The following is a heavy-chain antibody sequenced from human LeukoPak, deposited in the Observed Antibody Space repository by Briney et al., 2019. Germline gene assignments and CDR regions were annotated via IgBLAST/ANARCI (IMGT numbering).Heavy chain of an antibody. CDR3: ARVSMRGYAVDY. D-gene: IGHD5-12*01. Sequence: SETLSLTCTVSGGSISSGGYSWSWIRQHPGKGLEWIGYIYYSGSTYYNPSLKSRVTISVDTSKNQFSLKLSSVTAADTAVYYCARVSMRGYAVDYWGQGTLVTVSS. CDR1: GGSISSGGYS. CDR2: IYYSGST. J-gene: IGHJ4*02. V-gene: IGHV4-31*03.